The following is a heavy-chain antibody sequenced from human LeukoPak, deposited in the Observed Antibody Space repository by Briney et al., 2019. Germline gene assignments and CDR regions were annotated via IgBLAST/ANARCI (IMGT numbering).Heavy chain of an antibody. J-gene: IGHJ4*02. CDR2: ISSSSSYI. V-gene: IGHV3-21*01. CDR3: ARDRSTNSYAEYFFDY. Sequence: GGSLRLSCVAPGFTFSTYSMNWVRQAPGKGLEWVSSISSSSSYIYYADSVKGRFTISRDNAKNSLFLQMNSLRAEDTALYYCARDRSTNSYAEYFFDYWGQGTLVTVSS. CDR1: GFTFSTYS. D-gene: IGHD5-18*01.